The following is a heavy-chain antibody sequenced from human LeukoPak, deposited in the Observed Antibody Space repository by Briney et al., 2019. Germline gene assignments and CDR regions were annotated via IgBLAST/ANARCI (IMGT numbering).Heavy chain of an antibody. D-gene: IGHD3-3*01. Sequence: SVKVSCKASGGTFSSYAISWVRQAPGQGLEWMGGIIPIFGTANYAQKFQGRVTITADESTSTAYMELSSLRSEDTAVYYCARGDWSGRSTEHYYMDVWGKGTTVTVSS. V-gene: IGHV1-69*01. CDR2: IIPIFGTA. J-gene: IGHJ6*03. CDR1: GGTFSSYA. CDR3: ARGDWSGRSTEHYYMDV.